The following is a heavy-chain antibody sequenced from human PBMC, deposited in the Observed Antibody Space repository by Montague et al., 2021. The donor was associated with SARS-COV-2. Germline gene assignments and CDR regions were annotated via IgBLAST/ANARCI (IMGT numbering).Heavy chain of an antibody. CDR1: GDSVAGHRAA. D-gene: IGHD6-19*01. Sequence: CAISGDSVAGHRAASEENTQAPSTHVEWLGRTYYRTKWYNDYALSVKSRITINPDTSKNQFSLQLNSVTPEDTAVYYCAREQQWLGAVYYYYGMDVWGQGTTGTGSS. J-gene: IGHJ6*02. CDR3: AREQQWLGAVYYYYGMDV. V-gene: IGHV6-1*01. CDR2: TYYRTKWYN.